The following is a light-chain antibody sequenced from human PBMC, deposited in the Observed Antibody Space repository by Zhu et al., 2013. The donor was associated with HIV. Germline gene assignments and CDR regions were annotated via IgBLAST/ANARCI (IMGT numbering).Light chain of an antibody. CDR2: GAF. CDR3: QQYNNWPRT. Sequence: EIVMTQSPATLSVSPGERATLSCRASQSVSSNLAWYQLKPGQAPRLLIYGAFSRATGTPVRFSGSGSGTEFTLTISSLQSEDFAVYYCQQYNNWPRTFGLRDRRWEIK. CDR1: QSVSSN. J-gene: IGKJ1*01. V-gene: IGKV3-15*01.